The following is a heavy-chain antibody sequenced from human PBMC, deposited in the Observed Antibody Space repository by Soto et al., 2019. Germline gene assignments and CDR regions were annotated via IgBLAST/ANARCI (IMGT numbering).Heavy chain of an antibody. CDR3: AREGGIAAAGTLDY. D-gene: IGHD6-13*01. J-gene: IGHJ4*02. V-gene: IGHV3-21*01. Sequence: EVQLVESGGGLVKPGGSLRLSCAASGFTFSSYSMNWVRQAPGKGLEWVSSISSSSSYIYYADSVKGRFTISRDNAKNSLYLQMNGLRAEDTAVYYCAREGGIAAAGTLDYWGQGTLVTVSS. CDR1: GFTFSSYS. CDR2: ISSSSSYI.